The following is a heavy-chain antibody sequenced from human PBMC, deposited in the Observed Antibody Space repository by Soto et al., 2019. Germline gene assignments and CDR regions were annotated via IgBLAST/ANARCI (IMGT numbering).Heavy chain of an antibody. CDR2: ISYDGSNK. D-gene: IGHD1-1*01. J-gene: IGHJ4*02. V-gene: IGHV3-30-3*01. CDR1: GFTFSSYA. CDR3: ASEGKLEPSRLDY. Sequence: QVQLVESGGGVVQPGRSLRLSCAASGFTFSSYAMHWVRQAPGKGLEWVAVISYDGSNKYYADSVKGRFTISRDNSKNTLYLQMNSLRAEDTAVYYCASEGKLEPSRLDYWGQGTLVTVSS.